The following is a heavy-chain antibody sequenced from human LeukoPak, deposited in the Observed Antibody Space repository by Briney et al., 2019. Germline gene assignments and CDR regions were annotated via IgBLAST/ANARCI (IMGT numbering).Heavy chain of an antibody. Sequence: GGSLRLSCAVSEFTFSHFAMHWVRQAPGKGLEWVAVVSSHGNDGYYADSVKGRFTISRDNSKNTLYLQIDSLRAEDTAIYYCTRDAYNFNDFDYWGQGTPVTVSS. CDR1: EFTFSHFA. V-gene: IGHV3-30*01. CDR3: TRDAYNFNDFDY. J-gene: IGHJ4*02. D-gene: IGHD5-24*01. CDR2: VSSHGNDG.